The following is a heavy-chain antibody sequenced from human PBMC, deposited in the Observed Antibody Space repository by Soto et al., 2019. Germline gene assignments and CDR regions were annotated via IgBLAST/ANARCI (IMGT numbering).Heavy chain of an antibody. Sequence: GGSLRLSCAASGFTFSSYAMSWVRQAPGKGLEWVSAISGSGGSTYYADSVKGRFTISRDNSKNTLYLQMNSLRAEDTAVYYCAKVAHYDFWSGSDFGYYGMDVWGQGTTATVSS. V-gene: IGHV3-23*01. CDR2: ISGSGGST. J-gene: IGHJ6*02. D-gene: IGHD3-3*01. CDR3: AKVAHYDFWSGSDFGYYGMDV. CDR1: GFTFSSYA.